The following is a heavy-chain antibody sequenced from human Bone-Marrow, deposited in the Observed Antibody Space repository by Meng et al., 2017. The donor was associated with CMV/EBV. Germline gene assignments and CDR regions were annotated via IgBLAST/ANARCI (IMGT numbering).Heavy chain of an antibody. V-gene: IGHV3-30-3*01. J-gene: IGHJ6*04. D-gene: IGHD3-22*01. Sequence: GESLKISCAASGFTFSSYAMHWVRQAPGKGLEWVAVISYDGSNKYYADSVKGRFTISRDNSKNTLYLQVNSLRAEDTAVYFCASFAYDSENDYYYGMDVWGGGTAVTVSS. CDR1: GFTFSSYA. CDR3: ASFAYDSENDYYYGMDV. CDR2: ISYDGSNK.